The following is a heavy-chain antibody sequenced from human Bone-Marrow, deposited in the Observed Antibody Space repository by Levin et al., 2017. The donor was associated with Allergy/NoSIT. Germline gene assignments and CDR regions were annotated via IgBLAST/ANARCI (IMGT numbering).Heavy chain of an antibody. J-gene: IGHJ2*01. D-gene: IGHD3-10*01. CDR3: AHNRWFGGLYWYFDL. CDR1: GFSLSTSGVG. V-gene: IGHV2-5*01. CDR2: IYWNDDK. Sequence: QTLSLTCTFSGFSLSTSGVGVGWIRQPPGKALEWLALIYWNDDKRYSPSLKSRLTITKDTSKNQVVLTMTNMDPVDTATYYCAHNRWFGGLYWYFDLWGRGTLVTVSS.